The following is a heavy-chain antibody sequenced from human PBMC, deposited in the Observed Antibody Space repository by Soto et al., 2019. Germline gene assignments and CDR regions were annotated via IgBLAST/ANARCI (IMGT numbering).Heavy chain of an antibody. CDR1: GGSLLGYY. J-gene: IGHJ6*02. CDR3: ARGSFVAELFYYYHGMDV. Sequence: SETLSLPFAVYGGSLLGYYWGWIRPPPGKGLEWIGEINHSGSTNYTPSLKSRVTISVDTSKNQFSLKLSSVTAADTAVYSCARGSFVAELFYYYHGMDVWGQGTTVTVSS. V-gene: IGHV4-34*01. D-gene: IGHD6-19*01. CDR2: INHSGST.